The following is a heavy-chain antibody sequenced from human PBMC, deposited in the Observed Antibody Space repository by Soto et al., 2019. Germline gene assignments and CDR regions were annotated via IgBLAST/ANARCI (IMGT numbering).Heavy chain of an antibody. V-gene: IGHV3-13*05. Sequence: EVQLVESGGGLVQPGGSLRLSCEASGFTFRNYDMHWVRQGTGKGLEWVSGISAAGDPDYADSVEGRFTISRENAQNSFSLPMNRLIVGDTAVYYFARTDRDFYGLDVWCQGTTVIVSS. CDR3: ARTDRDFYGLDV. J-gene: IGHJ6*02. CDR2: ISAAGDP. CDR1: GFTFRNYD.